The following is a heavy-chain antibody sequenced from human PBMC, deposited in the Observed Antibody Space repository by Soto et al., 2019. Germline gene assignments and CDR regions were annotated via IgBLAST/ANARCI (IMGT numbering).Heavy chain of an antibody. D-gene: IGHD5-18*01. J-gene: IGHJ6*02. CDR3: ATGYSYGNPSRYYYYYYGMDV. V-gene: IGHV1-69*13. Sequence: ASVKVSCKASGGTFSSYAISWVRQAPGQGLEWMGGIIPIFGTANYAQKFQGRVTITADESTSTAYMELSSLRSEDTAVYYCATGYSYGNPSRYYYYYYGMDVWGQGTTVTVSS. CDR1: GGTFSSYA. CDR2: IIPIFGTA.